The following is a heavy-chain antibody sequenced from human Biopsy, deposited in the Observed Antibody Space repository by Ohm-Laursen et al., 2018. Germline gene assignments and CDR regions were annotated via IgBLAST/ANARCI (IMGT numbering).Heavy chain of an antibody. CDR3: VREPKTGTAEAWYFDP. CDR1: GASVKTSGYF. Sequence: TLSLTCSVSGASVKTSGYFWAWIRQRPGKGLEWIGYISYNERTHYNPSLTSRLAISFDTSNNRISLQLRSVSVADTAVYYCVREPKTGTAEAWYFDPWGRGTLVTVSS. V-gene: IGHV4-31*03. J-gene: IGHJ2*01. D-gene: IGHD3-9*01. CDR2: ISYNERT.